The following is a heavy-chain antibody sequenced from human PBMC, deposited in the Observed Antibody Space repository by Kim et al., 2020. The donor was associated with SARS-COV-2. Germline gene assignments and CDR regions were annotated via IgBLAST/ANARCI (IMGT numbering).Heavy chain of an antibody. Sequence: GGSLRLSCAASGFTFSSYWMSWVRQAPGKGLEWVANIKQDGSEKYYVDSVKGRFTISRDNAKNSLYLQMNSLRAEDTAVYYCARDKDSGYGNYYYYGMDVWGQGTTVTVSS. J-gene: IGHJ6*02. D-gene: IGHD5-12*01. CDR1: GFTFSSYW. V-gene: IGHV3-7*01. CDR2: IKQDGSEK. CDR3: ARDKDSGYGNYYYYGMDV.